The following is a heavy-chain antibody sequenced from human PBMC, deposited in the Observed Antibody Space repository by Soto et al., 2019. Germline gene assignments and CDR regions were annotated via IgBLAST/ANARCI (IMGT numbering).Heavy chain of an antibody. J-gene: IGHJ5*02. D-gene: IGHD3-22*01. CDR1: GFSFSHYA. CDR3: VSPHSDSSNAFGL. V-gene: IGHV3-30*14. CDR2: ISYDGDNQ. Sequence: QRQLVESGGGVVQPGRSLRLSCAASGFSFSHYAMHWVRQPPGKGLEWVALISYDGDNQYFTDSVRGRFTISRDNSKTSVYFEMNSLRLDDTATYYCVSPHSDSSNAFGLWGQGTLVTVSS.